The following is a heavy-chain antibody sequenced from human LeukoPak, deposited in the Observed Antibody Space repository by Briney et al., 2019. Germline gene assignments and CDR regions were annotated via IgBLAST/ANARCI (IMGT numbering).Heavy chain of an antibody. D-gene: IGHD3-22*01. CDR1: GFIFSNYW. J-gene: IGHJ4*02. V-gene: IGHV3-7*01. CDR2: IKQDGSEK. CDR3: ARKYYYDSSEGVDY. Sequence: PGGSLRLSCAASGFIFSNYWMSWVRQAPGKGLEWVANIKQDGSEKYYVDSVKGRFTISRDNAKNSLYLQMNSLGAEDTAVYYCARKYYYDSSEGVDYWGQGTLVTVSS.